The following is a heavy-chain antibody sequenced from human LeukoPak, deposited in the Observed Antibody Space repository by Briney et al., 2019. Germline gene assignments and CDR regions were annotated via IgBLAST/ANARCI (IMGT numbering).Heavy chain of an antibody. D-gene: IGHD3-22*01. V-gene: IGHV3-21*01. CDR3: ARLTWVHDSSGYCA. Sequence: GGSLRLSCAASGFTFSSYGMHWVRQAPGKGLEWVSSISSSSSYIYYADSMKGRFTISRDNAKNSLYLQMNSLRAEDTAVYYCARLTWVHDSSGYCAWGQGTLVTVSS. CDR2: ISSSSSYI. J-gene: IGHJ5*02. CDR1: GFTFSSYG.